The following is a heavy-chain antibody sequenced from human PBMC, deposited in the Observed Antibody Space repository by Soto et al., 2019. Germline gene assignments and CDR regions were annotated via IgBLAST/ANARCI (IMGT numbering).Heavy chain of an antibody. CDR3: ARVGDSSYYYYYYGMDV. D-gene: IGHD6-6*01. CDR1: GGTFSIYA. J-gene: IGHJ6*02. V-gene: IGHV1-69*13. CDR2: IIPIFGTA. Sequence: SVKVSCKASGGTFSIYAISWVRQSPLQGLEWMGGIIPIFGTANYAQKFQGRVTITADESTSTAYMELSSLRSEDTAVYYCARVGDSSYYYYYYGMDVWGQVSTFPLSS.